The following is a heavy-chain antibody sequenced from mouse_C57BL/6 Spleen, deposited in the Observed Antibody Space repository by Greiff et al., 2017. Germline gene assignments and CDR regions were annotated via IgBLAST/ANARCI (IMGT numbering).Heavy chain of an antibody. CDR1: GYTFTDYN. V-gene: IGHV1-18*01. CDR3: AREGLDY. CDR2: INPNNGGT. Sequence: EVQRVESGPELVKPGASVKIPCKASGYTFTDYNMDWVKQSHGNSLEWIGDINPNNGGTIYNQKFKGKATLTVDKSSSTAYMELRSLTSEDTAVYYCAREGLDYWGQGTTLTVSS. J-gene: IGHJ2*01. D-gene: IGHD3-3*01.